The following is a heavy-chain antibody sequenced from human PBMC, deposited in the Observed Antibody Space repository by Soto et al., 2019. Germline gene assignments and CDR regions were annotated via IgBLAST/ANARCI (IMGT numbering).Heavy chain of an antibody. V-gene: IGHV3-30*18. CDR2: ISYDGSNK. CDR1: GFTFSSYG. Sequence: QVQLVESGGGVVQPGRSLRLSCAASGFTFSSYGMHWVRQAPGKGLEWVAVISYDGSNKYYADSVKGRFTISRDNSKNTLYLQMNSLRAEDTAVYYCAKVGFAVDYWGQGTLVTVSS. J-gene: IGHJ4*02. D-gene: IGHD3-10*01. CDR3: AKVGFAVDY.